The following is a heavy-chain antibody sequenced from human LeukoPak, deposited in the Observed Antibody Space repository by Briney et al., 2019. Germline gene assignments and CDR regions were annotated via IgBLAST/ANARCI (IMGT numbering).Heavy chain of an antibody. CDR1: GFTFSSYG. Sequence: PGGSLRLSCAASGFTFSSYGMHWVRQAPGKGLEWVAVIWYDGSNKYYADSAKGRFTISRDNSKNTLYLQMNSLRAEDTAVYYCARPASTSWDYYGMDVWGQGTTVTVSS. J-gene: IGHJ6*02. D-gene: IGHD2-2*01. CDR3: ARPASTSWDYYGMDV. CDR2: IWYDGSNK. V-gene: IGHV3-33*01.